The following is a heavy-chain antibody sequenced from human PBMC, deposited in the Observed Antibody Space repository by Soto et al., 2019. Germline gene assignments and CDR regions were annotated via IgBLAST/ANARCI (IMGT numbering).Heavy chain of an antibody. CDR1: GFTFSSYA. D-gene: IGHD3-10*01. CDR2: VSAGGDMT. Sequence: DVQLLESGGHLVQPGGSLRLSCAASGFTFSSYAMSWVRQAPGKGREWVSSVSAGGDMTYYSDSVKGRFTISRDKSNNALFLQMNSLRIEDTALYYCARGDRGGSGSPASYYYSGLDVWGQGTTVTVS. J-gene: IGHJ6*02. V-gene: IGHV3-23*01. CDR3: ARGDRGGSGSPASYYYSGLDV.